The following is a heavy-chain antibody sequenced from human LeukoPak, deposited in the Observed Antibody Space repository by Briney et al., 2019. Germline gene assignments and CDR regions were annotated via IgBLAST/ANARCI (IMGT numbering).Heavy chain of an antibody. CDR3: AREQRKLQAKYCSGGSCYKSRAFDI. Sequence: SQTLSLTCTVSGGSISSGGYYWSWIRQPPGKGLEWIGYIYHSGSTYYNPSLKSQVTISVDRSKNQFSLKLSSVTAADTAVYYCAREQRKLQAKYCSGGSCYKSRAFDIWGQGTMVTVSS. CDR1: GGSISSGGYY. D-gene: IGHD2-15*01. CDR2: IYHSGST. V-gene: IGHV4-30-2*01. J-gene: IGHJ3*02.